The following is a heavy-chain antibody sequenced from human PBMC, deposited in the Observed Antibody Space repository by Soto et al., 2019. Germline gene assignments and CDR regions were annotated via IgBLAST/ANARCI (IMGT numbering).Heavy chain of an antibody. J-gene: IGHJ4*02. CDR3: AREASLYVDSISNCADY. V-gene: IGHV3-21*01. D-gene: IGHD4-17*01. CDR1: GFTFSSYS. CDR2: ISTTSTYI. Sequence: EVQLVESGGGLVKPGGSLRLSCATSGFTFSSYSMIWVRQAPGKGLEWVSSISTTSTYIYYADSVKGRFTISRDNARNSLNLQMNGLRAEETAVYYCAREASLYVDSISNCADYWGQGTLVTVSS.